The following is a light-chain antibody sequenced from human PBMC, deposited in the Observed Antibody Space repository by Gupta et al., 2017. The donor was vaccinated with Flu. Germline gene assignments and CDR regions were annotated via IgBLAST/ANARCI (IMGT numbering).Light chain of an antibody. Sequence: RVTVSCSGSRSNIGTNPVNWYQQLPGTAPKLLIYSDNQRPSGVPDRLSGSKSGTSASLAVSGLQSEDEADYYCAVWDDSVKNWVFGGGTRLTVL. CDR1: RSNIGTNP. CDR3: AVWDDSVKNWV. CDR2: SDN. V-gene: IGLV1-44*01. J-gene: IGLJ3*02.